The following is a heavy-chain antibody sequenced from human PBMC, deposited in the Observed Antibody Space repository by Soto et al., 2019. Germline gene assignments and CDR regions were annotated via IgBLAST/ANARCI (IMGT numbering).Heavy chain of an antibody. CDR1: GFTFSGSA. CDR3: TRPGGDWNAGLYYGMDV. J-gene: IGHJ6*02. CDR2: IRSKANSYAT. V-gene: IGHV3-73*02. Sequence: EVQLVESGGGLVQPGGSLKLSCAASGFTFSGSAMHWVRQASGKGLEWVGRIRSKANSYATAYAASVKGRFTISRDDSXKXXYLQMNRLKAEDTAVYSCTRPGGDWNAGLYYGMDVWGQGTTVTVSS. D-gene: IGHD1-1*01.